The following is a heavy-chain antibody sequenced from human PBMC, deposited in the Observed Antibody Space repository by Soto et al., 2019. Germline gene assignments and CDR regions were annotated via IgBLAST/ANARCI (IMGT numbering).Heavy chain of an antibody. J-gene: IGHJ6*02. CDR3: ARDFAGPSGWYEDYYYYGMDV. V-gene: IGHV4-4*07. CDR2: IYTSGST. Sequence: SETLSLTCTVSGGSISSYYWSWIRQPAGKGLEWIGRIYTSGSTNHNPSLKSRVTMSVDTSKNQFSLKLSSVTAADTAVYYCARDFAGPSGWYEDYYYYGMDVWGQGTTVTVSS. D-gene: IGHD6-19*01. CDR1: GGSISSYY.